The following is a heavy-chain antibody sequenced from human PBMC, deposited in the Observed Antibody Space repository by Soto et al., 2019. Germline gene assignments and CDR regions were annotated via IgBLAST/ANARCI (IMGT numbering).Heavy chain of an antibody. V-gene: IGHV3-53*01. CDR2: IYYNDNT. J-gene: IGHJ4*02. D-gene: IGHD5-18*01. CDR1: GFTVSNNR. CDR3: ARGLDSAKVGY. Sequence: GSLRLSCAASGFTVSNNRMTWVRQAPGRGPEWVSTIYYNDNTYYADSVKGRFTISRDNSKNILYLQMNSLRAEDTAVYYCARGLDSAKVGYWGQGTLVTVSS.